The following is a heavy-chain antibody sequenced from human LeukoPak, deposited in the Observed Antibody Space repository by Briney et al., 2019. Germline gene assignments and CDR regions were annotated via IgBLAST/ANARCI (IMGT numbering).Heavy chain of an antibody. CDR1: GGSINSYY. Sequence: SETLSLTCTVSGGSINSYYWSWIRQPPGKGLEWIGYIYYSGSTNYNPSLKSRVTISVDTSKNQVSLKLSSVTAADTAVYYCARLGYCRGGSCYTKGVDYWGQGTLVTVSS. CDR2: IYYSGST. J-gene: IGHJ4*02. V-gene: IGHV4-59*01. CDR3: ARLGYCRGGSCYTKGVDY. D-gene: IGHD2-15*01.